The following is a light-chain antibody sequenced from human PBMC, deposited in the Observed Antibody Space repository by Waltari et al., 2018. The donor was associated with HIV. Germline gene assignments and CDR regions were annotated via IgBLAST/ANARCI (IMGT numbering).Light chain of an antibody. Sequence: DIQMTQSPSTLSASVGDRVTITCRASQNISRWLAWYQQKPGKAPKLLIYKASDLDGGVPSRFTGSGSETEFTLSISSLQPDDFATYHCQQYDSYPVTFGQVTKLDIK. CDR3: QQYDSYPVT. CDR2: KAS. CDR1: QNISRW. V-gene: IGKV1-5*03. J-gene: IGKJ2*01.